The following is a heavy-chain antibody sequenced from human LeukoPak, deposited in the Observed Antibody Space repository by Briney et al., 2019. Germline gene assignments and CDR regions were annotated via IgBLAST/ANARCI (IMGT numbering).Heavy chain of an antibody. CDR2: VGGDGKT. Sequence: GGSLRLSCAPSGFIFSEYAMNWVRQAPGKGLEWFSVVGGDGKTFYTDSVKGRFTSSRDNSKNILSLQMNSLRPEDTAVYYCAKDSWSRNGIYDPFDIWGQGTMVTVSS. V-gene: IGHV3-23*01. CDR1: GFIFSEYA. CDR3: AKDSWSRNGIYDPFDI. D-gene: IGHD2-8*01. J-gene: IGHJ3*02.